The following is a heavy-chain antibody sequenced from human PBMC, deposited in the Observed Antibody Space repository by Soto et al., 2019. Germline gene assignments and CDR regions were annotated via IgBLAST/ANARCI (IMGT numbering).Heavy chain of an antibody. CDR1: GGSISSYY. J-gene: IGHJ3*02. Sequence: SETLSLTCTVSGGSISSYYWSWIRQPPGKGLEKIGYIYYSGSTNYNPSLKSRVTISVDTSKNQFSLKLSSVTAADTAVYYCARVLALYDILTGYYGPYAFDIWGQGTMVT. CDR2: IYYSGST. CDR3: ARVLALYDILTGYYGPYAFDI. V-gene: IGHV4-59*01. D-gene: IGHD3-9*01.